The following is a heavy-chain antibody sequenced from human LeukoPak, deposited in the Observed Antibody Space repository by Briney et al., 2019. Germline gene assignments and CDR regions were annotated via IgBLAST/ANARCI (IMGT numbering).Heavy chain of an antibody. CDR2: AYYSGST. CDR3: ARLDCVRVRCSFDY. CDR1: GGSMSTVTYY. D-gene: IGHD2/OR15-2a*01. V-gene: IGHV4-39*01. Sequence: SETLSLTCTDSGGSMSTVTYYWGWIRQPPGKGLEWIGTAYYSGSTYYSPSLRSRVSISVDTSKNQFSLRLASVTAADTAVYYCARLDCVRVRCSFDYWGQGTLVTVSS. J-gene: IGHJ4*02.